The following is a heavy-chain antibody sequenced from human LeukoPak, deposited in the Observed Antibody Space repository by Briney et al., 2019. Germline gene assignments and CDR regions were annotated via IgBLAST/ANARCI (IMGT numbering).Heavy chain of an antibody. CDR3: ASYSIAAAGTGY. CDR1: GYSISSGYY. D-gene: IGHD6-13*01. Sequence: SETLSLTCAVSGYSISSGYYWGWIRQPPGKGLEWIGSIYHSGSTYYNPSLKSRVTISVDTSKNQFSLKLSSVTAADTAVYYCASYSIAAAGTGYWGQGTLVTVSS. J-gene: IGHJ4*02. CDR2: IYHSGST. V-gene: IGHV4-38-2*01.